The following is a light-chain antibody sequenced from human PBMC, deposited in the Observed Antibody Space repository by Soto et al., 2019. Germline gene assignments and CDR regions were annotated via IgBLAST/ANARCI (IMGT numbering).Light chain of an antibody. CDR3: QQYNNWPPDT. J-gene: IGKJ2*01. Sequence: TLSVSPGERATLSCRASQSVSSNLAWYQQKPGQAPRLLIYDASTRATGIPARFSGSGSGTEFTLTISSLQSEDFAVYYCQQYNNWPPDTFGQGTKVDIK. CDR1: QSVSSN. CDR2: DAS. V-gene: IGKV3-15*01.